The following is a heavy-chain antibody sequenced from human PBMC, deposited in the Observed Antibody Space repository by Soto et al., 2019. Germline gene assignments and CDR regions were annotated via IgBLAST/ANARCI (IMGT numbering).Heavy chain of an antibody. J-gene: IGHJ4*01. CDR1: GGSISITNL. D-gene: IGHD1-1*01. V-gene: IGHV4-4*02. Sequence: SETLSLTCAVSGGSISITNLWTWVRQPPGKGLECIGEIYHTGSTTFNPSLKSRVTISVDKSKNHFSLKVSSVTAADTAVYFCARSPRSISTGGIDFWGQGTLVTLSS. CDR3: ARSPRSISTGGIDF. CDR2: IYHTGST.